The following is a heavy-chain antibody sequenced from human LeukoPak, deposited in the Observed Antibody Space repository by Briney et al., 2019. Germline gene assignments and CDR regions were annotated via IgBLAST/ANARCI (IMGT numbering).Heavy chain of an antibody. CDR3: AKDDQWIALAGTSMDY. CDR2: ISYDGSNK. CDR1: GITFSSYA. J-gene: IGHJ4*02. V-gene: IGHV3-30*04. Sequence: PGRSLRLSCAAPGITFSSYAMHWVRQAPGKGLEWVAVISYDGSNKYYADSVKGRFTISRDNSKNTLYLQMNSLRADDTAVYFCAKDDQWIALAGTSMDYWGQGTLVTVSS. D-gene: IGHD6-19*01.